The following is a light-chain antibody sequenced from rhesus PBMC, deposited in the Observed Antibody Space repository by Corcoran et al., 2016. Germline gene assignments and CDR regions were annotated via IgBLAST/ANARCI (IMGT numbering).Light chain of an antibody. V-gene: IGKV1-74*01. CDR1: ENVNNY. CDR2: KAS. Sequence: DIQMTQSPSSLSASVGDRVTITCRASENVNNYLNWYQQKPGKAPKLLIYKASTLQSGVPSRFSGSGSGTDYTFTISGLQPEDVATYYCQHSYGTPFTFGPGTKLDIK. J-gene: IGKJ3*01. CDR3: QHSYGTPFT.